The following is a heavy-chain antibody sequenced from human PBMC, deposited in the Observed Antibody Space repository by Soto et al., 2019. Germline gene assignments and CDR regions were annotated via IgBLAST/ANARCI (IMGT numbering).Heavy chain of an antibody. CDR2: INPNSGGT. J-gene: IGHJ5*02. V-gene: IGHV1-2*04. CDR3: ARDLSAGSGSYFPNCFDP. CDR1: GYAFTGYY. Sequence: ASVKVSCKASGYAFTGYYMHWVRQAPGQGLEWMGWINPNSGGTNYAQKFQGWVTMTRDTSISTAYMELSRLRSDDTAVYYCARDLSAGSGSYFPNCFDPWGQGTLVTVSS. D-gene: IGHD3-10*01.